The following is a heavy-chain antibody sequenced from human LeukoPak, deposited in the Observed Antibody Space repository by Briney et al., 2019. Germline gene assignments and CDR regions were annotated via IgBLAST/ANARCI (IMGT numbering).Heavy chain of an antibody. CDR1: GGSFSGYY. D-gene: IGHD2-2*01. Sequence: SETLSLTCAVYGGSFSGYYWSWIRQPPGKGLEWIGEINHSGSTNYNPSLKSRVTISVDTSKNQFSLKLSSVTAADTAVYYCARGKPSHSFDYWGQGTLVTVSS. V-gene: IGHV4-34*01. CDR2: INHSGST. J-gene: IGHJ4*02. CDR3: ARGKPSHSFDY.